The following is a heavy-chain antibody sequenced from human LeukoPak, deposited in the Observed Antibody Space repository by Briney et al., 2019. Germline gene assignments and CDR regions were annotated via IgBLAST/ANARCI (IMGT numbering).Heavy chain of an antibody. D-gene: IGHD2-21*02. CDR1: GFTFSNYA. V-gene: IGHV3-23*01. Sequence: PGGSLRLSCVASGFTFSNYAMSWVRQAPGKGLEWVSGLSSSSGSTYSADSVKGRFIISRDNSKNTLYLQMNSLRAEDTAVYYCAKLPHRAWYSSRAFDSWGQGTLVTVSS. J-gene: IGHJ3*02. CDR3: AKLPHRAWYSSRAFDS. CDR2: LSSSSGST.